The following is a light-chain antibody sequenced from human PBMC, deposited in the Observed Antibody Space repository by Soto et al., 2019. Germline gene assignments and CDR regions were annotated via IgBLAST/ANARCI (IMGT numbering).Light chain of an antibody. CDR2: GAS. V-gene: IGKV3-20*01. J-gene: IGKJ5*01. Sequence: IVLTQSPGTLSLSPGERVTLSCRASQSVTTRLAWYQHKPGQAPTLLMSGASNRASGVPVRFSGSGSGTDFTLTITRLEHEDFPLYYCQQYGGSPITFGLGTRLEIK. CDR1: QSVTTR. CDR3: QQYGGSPIT.